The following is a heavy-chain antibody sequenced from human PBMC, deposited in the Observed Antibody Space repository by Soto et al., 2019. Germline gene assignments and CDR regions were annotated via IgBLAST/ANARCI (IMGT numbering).Heavy chain of an antibody. CDR3: ARVGSGYAPGYFDY. Sequence: QVQLVQSGAEVKKPGSSVKVSCKASGGTFSSYAISLLRQAPGQGLEWMGGIIPIFGTANYAQKFQGRVTNTADKSTITAYMVLSRLRAEDKDGYYCARVGSGYAPGYFDYWSHGTLVTVSS. V-gene: IGHV1-69*06. J-gene: IGHJ4*01. D-gene: IGHD5-12*01. CDR2: IIPIFGTA. CDR1: GGTFSSYA.